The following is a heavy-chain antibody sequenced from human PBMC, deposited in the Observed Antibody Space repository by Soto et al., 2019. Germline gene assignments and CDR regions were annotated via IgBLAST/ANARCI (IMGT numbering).Heavy chain of an antibody. D-gene: IGHD1-7*01. V-gene: IGHV3-33*01. CDR1: GFTFSSYG. CDR2: IWYDGSNK. J-gene: IGHJ6*03. CDR3: ARDGPETGTTTDYYYYMDV. Sequence: GGSLRLSCATSGFTFSSYGMHWVRQAPGKGLEWVAVIWYDGSNKYYADSVKGRFTISRDNSENTLYLQMNSLRAEDTAVYYCARDGPETGTTTDYYYYMDVWGKGTTVTVSS.